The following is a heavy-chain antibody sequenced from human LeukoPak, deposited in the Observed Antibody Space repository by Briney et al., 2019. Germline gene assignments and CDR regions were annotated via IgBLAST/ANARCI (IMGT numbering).Heavy chain of an antibody. CDR1: GGSISSGSYY. J-gene: IGHJ6*03. CDR3: ARGAADRNTYYYYIDV. D-gene: IGHD1-14*01. Sequence: SETLSLTCTVSGGSISSGSYYWSWIRQPAGKGLEWIGRIYTSGSTNYNPSLKSRVTISVDTSKNQFSLKLSSVTAADTAVYYCARGAADRNTYYYYIDVWGKGTTVTVSS. CDR2: IYTSGST. V-gene: IGHV4-61*02.